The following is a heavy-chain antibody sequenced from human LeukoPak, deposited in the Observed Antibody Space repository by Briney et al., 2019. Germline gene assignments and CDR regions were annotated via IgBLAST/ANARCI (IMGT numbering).Heavy chain of an antibody. V-gene: IGHV4-39*01. J-gene: IGHJ4*02. CDR3: ARRTRPIDY. CDR2: IYYSGST. CDR1: GGSIGSYY. Sequence: SETLSLTCTVSGGSIGSYYWGWIRQPPGKGLEWIGSIYYSGSTYYSPSLKSRVTISVDTSKNQFSLKLSSVTAADTAVYYCARRTRPIDYWGQGTLVTVSS.